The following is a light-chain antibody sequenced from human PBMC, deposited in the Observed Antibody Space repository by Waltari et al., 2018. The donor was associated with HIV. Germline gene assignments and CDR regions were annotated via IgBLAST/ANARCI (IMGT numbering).Light chain of an antibody. CDR3: SSYAGSNNSV. CDR2: EVS. CDR1: SSYVGGYNY. V-gene: IGLV2-8*01. Sequence: QSALTQPPSASGSPGQSVPISCTGTSSYVGGYNYVSWYQQRPGKAPKLMIYEVSKRPSGVPDRFSGSKSGNTASLTVSGLQAEDEADYYCSSYAGSNNSVFGGGTKLTVL. J-gene: IGLJ2*01.